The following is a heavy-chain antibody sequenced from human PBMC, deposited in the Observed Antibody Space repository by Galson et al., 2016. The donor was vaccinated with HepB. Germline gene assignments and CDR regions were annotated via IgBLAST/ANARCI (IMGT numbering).Heavy chain of an antibody. V-gene: IGHV3-23*01. J-gene: IGHJ4*02. CDR2: ITRSVDAT. D-gene: IGHD3-16*01. Sequence: SLRLSCAASGFSFSNSGMSCVRQAPGRGLEWVSGITRSVDATHYADSVKGRFPIARDNSKNTLYLYMNSLRAWDTAVYYCGKHGGFDYWGQGALVTVAS. CDR3: GKHGGFDY. CDR1: GFSFSNSG.